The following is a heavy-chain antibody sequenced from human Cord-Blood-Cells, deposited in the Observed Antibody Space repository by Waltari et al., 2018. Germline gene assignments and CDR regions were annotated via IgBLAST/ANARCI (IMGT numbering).Heavy chain of an antibody. CDR3: ATISIAAAGRGFDY. Sequence: QVQLVQSGAEVKKPGASVKVSCKVSGYTLTELSMHWVRQAPGKGLEWMGGVDPEDGETIYAQEFQGRVTMTEDTSTDTAYMELSSLRSEDTAVYYCATISIAAAGRGFDYWGQGTLVTVSS. D-gene: IGHD6-13*01. J-gene: IGHJ4*02. CDR1: GYTLTELS. CDR2: VDPEDGET. V-gene: IGHV1-24*01.